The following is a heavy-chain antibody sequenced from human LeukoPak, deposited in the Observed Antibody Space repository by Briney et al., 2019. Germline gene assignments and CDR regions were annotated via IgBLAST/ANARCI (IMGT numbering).Heavy chain of an antibody. Sequence: AGGSLRLSCAASGFTFSSYSMNWVRQAPGKGLEWVSSISSSSSYIYYADSVKGRFTISRDNAKNSLYLQTNSLRAEDTAVYYCAREHSSGYYLGYWGQGTLVTVSS. V-gene: IGHV3-21*01. CDR1: GFTFSSYS. J-gene: IGHJ4*02. CDR3: AREHSSGYYLGY. D-gene: IGHD3-22*01. CDR2: ISSSSSYI.